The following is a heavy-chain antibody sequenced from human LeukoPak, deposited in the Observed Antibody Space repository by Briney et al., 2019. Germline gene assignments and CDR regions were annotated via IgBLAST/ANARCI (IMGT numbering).Heavy chain of an antibody. CDR3: ASARPYYYGSGSLY. V-gene: IGHV4-38-2*02. CDR2: INHSGST. CDR1: GYSISRGYY. Sequence: SETLSLTCTVSGYSISRGYYWGWIRQPPGKGLEWIGEINHSGSTNYNPSLKSRVTISVDTSKNQFSLKLSSVTAADTAVYYCASARPYYYGSGSLYWGQGTLVTVSS. D-gene: IGHD3-10*01. J-gene: IGHJ4*02.